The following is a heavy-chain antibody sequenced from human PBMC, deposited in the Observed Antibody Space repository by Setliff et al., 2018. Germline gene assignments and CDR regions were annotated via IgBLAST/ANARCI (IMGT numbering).Heavy chain of an antibody. D-gene: IGHD3-16*02. CDR2: MNPNSGNT. Sequence: ASVKVSCKASGYTFTSYDINWVRQATGQGLEWMGWMNPNSGNTGYAQKFQGRVTMTRNTSISTAYMELSSLRSEDTAVYYCARLYYDYVWGSYRLYYYNGMDVWGQGTTVTVSS. CDR1: GYTFTSYD. CDR3: ARLYYDYVWGSYRLYYYNGMDV. J-gene: IGHJ6*02. V-gene: IGHV1-8*02.